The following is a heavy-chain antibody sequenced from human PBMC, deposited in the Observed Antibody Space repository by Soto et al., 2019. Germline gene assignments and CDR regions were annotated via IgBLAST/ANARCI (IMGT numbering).Heavy chain of an antibody. CDR3: ARDLWGYCGTDCYPLDV. CDR2: MYNTGST. D-gene: IGHD2-21*02. V-gene: IGHV4-59*01. J-gene: IGHJ6*02. Sequence: QVQLQESGPGLVKPSETLSLTCTVSGGSISGYYWSWIRQHPGKGLEWIGYMYNTGSTVYNPSFKSRVTISVDTSKNQFSLKLNSVTAADTAVYYCARDLWGYCGTDCYPLDVWGQGTTVTVSS. CDR1: GGSISGYY.